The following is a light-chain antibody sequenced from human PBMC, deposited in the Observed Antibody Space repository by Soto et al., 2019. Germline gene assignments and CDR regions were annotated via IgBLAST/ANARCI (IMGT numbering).Light chain of an antibody. V-gene: IGKV2-28*01. Sequence: DTVMTQSPLSLPVTPGEPASISCRSSQSLLHSNGYNYMDWYLQKPGQSPHLLIYLGSNRASGVPDRFSGSGSGTDFTLKISRVETEDVGVYYCMKSLHTPYTFGQGTKLEIK. CDR2: LGS. J-gene: IGKJ2*01. CDR3: MKSLHTPYT. CDR1: QSLLHSNGYNY.